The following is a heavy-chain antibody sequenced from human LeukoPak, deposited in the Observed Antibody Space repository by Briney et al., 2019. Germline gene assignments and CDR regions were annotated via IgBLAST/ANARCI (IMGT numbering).Heavy chain of an antibody. CDR3: ARDLLIGWLQRYYYYGMDV. CDR1: GDSVSSNSAA. V-gene: IGHV6-1*01. D-gene: IGHD5-24*01. J-gene: IGHJ6*02. CDR2: TYYRSKWYN. Sequence: SQTLSLTCAISGDSVSSNSAAWNWIRQSPSRGLEWLGRTYYRSKWYNDYAVSVKSRITINPDTSKNQFSLQLNSVTPEDTAVYYCARDLLIGWLQRYYYYGMDVWGQGTTVTVSS.